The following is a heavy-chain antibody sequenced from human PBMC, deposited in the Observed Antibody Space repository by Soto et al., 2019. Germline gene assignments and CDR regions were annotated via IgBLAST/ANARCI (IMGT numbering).Heavy chain of an antibody. CDR3: ARALLPHDALVI. V-gene: IGHV3-66*01. J-gene: IGHJ3*02. CDR2: IYSGGST. CDR1: GFTVSSNY. Sequence: PGGSLRLSCAASGFTVSSNYMSWVRQAPGKGLEWVSVIYSGGSTYYADSVKGRFTNSRDNSKNTLYLQMNSLRAEDTAVYYCARALLPHDALVIWGQGTMVTVSS.